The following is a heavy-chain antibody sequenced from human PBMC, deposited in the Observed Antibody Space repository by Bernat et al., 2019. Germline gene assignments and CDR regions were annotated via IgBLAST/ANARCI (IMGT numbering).Heavy chain of an antibody. V-gene: IGHV1-18*01. CDR1: GYTFTSYG. CDR2: IIPNIGNT. CDR3: ARVYRGYIYGFDFDY. D-gene: IGHD5-18*01. Sequence: QVQLVQSGAEVKKPGASVKVSCKASGYTFTSYGISWVRQAPGQGLEWMGWIIPNIGNTNYAQKLQGRVTMTTDTSTSTAYMELRSLRSDDTAVYYCARVYRGYIYGFDFDYWGQGTLVTVSS. J-gene: IGHJ4*02.